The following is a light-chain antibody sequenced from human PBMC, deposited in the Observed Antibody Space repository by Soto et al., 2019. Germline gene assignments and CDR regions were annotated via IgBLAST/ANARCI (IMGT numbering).Light chain of an antibody. V-gene: IGKV3-20*01. CDR3: QQYGSSPRFT. J-gene: IGKJ3*01. Sequence: EIVLTQSPGTLSLSPGERATLSCRASQSVSSSYLAWYQQKPGQAPRLLIYGASGRATGIPDRFSGSGSGTDFTLTISRLEPEDLAVYYCQQYGSSPRFTFGPGTKVDIK. CDR1: QSVSSSY. CDR2: GAS.